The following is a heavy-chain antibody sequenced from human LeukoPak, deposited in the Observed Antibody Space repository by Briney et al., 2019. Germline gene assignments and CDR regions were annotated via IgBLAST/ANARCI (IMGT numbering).Heavy chain of an antibody. V-gene: IGHV4-31*03. CDR1: GGSISSSGYY. J-gene: IGHJ5*02. Sequence: SETLSLTCTVSGGSISSSGYYWSWIRQHPGKGLEWIGYIYYSGSTYYNPSLKSRVTISVDTSKNQFSLKLSSVTAADTAVYYCARDRYCSGGSCYSNWFDPWGQGTLVTVSS. CDR2: IYYSGST. D-gene: IGHD2-15*01. CDR3: ARDRYCSGGSCYSNWFDP.